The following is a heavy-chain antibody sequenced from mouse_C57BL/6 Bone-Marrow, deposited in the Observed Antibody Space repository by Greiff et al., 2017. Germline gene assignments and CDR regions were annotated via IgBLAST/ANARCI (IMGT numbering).Heavy chain of an antibody. CDR3: TYGYDWFAY. Sequence: VQLQQSGAELVRPGASVKLSCTASGFNIKDDYMHWVKQRPDQGLEWIGWIDPENGDTEYASKFQGKATITADTSSNTAYLQLSSLTSEDTAVYYCTYGYDWFAYWGQGTLVTVSA. CDR2: IDPENGDT. J-gene: IGHJ3*01. D-gene: IGHD2-2*01. CDR1: GFNIKDDY. V-gene: IGHV14-4*01.